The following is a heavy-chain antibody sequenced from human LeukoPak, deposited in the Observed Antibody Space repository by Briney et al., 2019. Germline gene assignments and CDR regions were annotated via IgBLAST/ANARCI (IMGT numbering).Heavy chain of an antibody. V-gene: IGHV4-31*03. CDR1: GGSISSSFYY. D-gene: IGHD6-6*01. CDR2: IYYSGST. Sequence: PSETLSLTCTVSGGSISSSFYYWSWIRQHPGKGLEWIGYIYYSGSTYYNPSLKSRVTISVDTSKNQFSLKLSSVTAADTAVYYCARVPDGSIAARRSIDYWGQGTLVTVSS. CDR3: ARVPDGSIAARRSIDY. J-gene: IGHJ4*02.